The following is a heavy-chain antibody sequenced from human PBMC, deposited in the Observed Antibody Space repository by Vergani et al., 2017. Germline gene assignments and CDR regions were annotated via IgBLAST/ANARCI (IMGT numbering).Heavy chain of an antibody. CDR1: GGTFSSYA. CDR2: INPNSGGT. V-gene: IGHV1-2*02. J-gene: IGHJ3*02. CDR3: ARGCRLGELLAGLGAFDI. D-gene: IGHD1-26*01. Sequence: QVQLVQSGAEVKKPGSSVKVSCKASGGTFSSYAISWVRQAPGQGLEWMGWINPNSGGTNYAQKFQGRVTMTRDTSISTAYMELSRLRSDDTAVYYCARGCRLGELLAGLGAFDIWGQGTMVTVSS.